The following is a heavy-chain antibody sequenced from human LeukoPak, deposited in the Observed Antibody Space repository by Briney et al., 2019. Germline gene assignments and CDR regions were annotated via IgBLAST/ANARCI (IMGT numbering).Heavy chain of an antibody. V-gene: IGHV1-46*01. CDR2: INPSGGST. CDR1: EYTFTDYY. D-gene: IGHD2-21*01. J-gene: IGHJ1*01. CDR3: ARDESTSILWW. Sequence: ASVKVSCKASEYTFTDYYMHWVRQAPGQGLEWMGIINPSGGSTSYAQKFQGRVTMTRDTSTSTVYMELSSLRSEDTAVYYCARDESTSILWWWGQGTLVTVSS.